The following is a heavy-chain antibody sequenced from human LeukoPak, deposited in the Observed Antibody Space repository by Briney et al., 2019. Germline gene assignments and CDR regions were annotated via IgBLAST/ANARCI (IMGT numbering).Heavy chain of an antibody. V-gene: IGHV4-39*01. Sequence: SETLSLTCTVSGGSISSSSYYWGWIRQPPGKGLEWIGSIYYSGSTYYNPSLKSRVTISVDTSKNQFSLKLSSVTAADTAVYYCARLRRRELAAAGKRTFDYWGQGTLVTVSS. CDR2: IYYSGST. J-gene: IGHJ4*02. CDR1: GGSISSSSYY. D-gene: IGHD6-13*01. CDR3: ARLRRRELAAAGKRTFDY.